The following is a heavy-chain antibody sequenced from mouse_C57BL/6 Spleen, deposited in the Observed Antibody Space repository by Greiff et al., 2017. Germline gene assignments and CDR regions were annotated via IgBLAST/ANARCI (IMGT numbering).Heavy chain of an antibody. CDR2: IHPNSGST. J-gene: IGHJ1*03. CDR3: ARDYYSNLWYVDV. V-gene: IGHV1-64*01. Sequence: VQLQQPGAELVKPGASVKLSCKASGYTFTSYWMHWVKQRPGQGLEWIGMIHPNSGSTNYNEKFKSKATLTVAKSSSTAYMQHSSLTSEDTAVSYSARDYYSNLWYVDVWGTGTTVTVSS. CDR1: GYTFTSYW. D-gene: IGHD2-5*01.